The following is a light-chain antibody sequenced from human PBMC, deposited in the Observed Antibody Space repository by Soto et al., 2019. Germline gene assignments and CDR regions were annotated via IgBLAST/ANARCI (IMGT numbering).Light chain of an antibody. CDR2: KAS. Sequence: DIQITPSPSTPSASVGDRVPITFRASQSISSYLNWYQQKPGKAPKLLIYKASTLKSGVPSRFSGSGSGTEFTLTISSLQPDDFATYYCQHYNSYSEAFGQGTKVDIK. J-gene: IGKJ1*01. CDR3: QHYNSYSEA. V-gene: IGKV1-5*03. CDR1: QSISSY.